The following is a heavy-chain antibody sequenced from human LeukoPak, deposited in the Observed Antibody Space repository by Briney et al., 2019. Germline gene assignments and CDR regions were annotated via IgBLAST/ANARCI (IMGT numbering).Heavy chain of an antibody. J-gene: IGHJ3*02. V-gene: IGHV3-11*01. D-gene: IGHD2-2*02. CDR3: ATSLGYCSSTSCYTSDAFDI. Sequence: GGSLRLSCAASGFTFSDYYMSWIRQAPGKGLGWVSYISSSGSTIYYADSVKGRFTISRDNAKNSLYLQMNSLRAEDTAVYYCATSLGYCSSTSCYTSDAFDIWGQGTMVTVSS. CDR2: ISSSGSTI. CDR1: GFTFSDYY.